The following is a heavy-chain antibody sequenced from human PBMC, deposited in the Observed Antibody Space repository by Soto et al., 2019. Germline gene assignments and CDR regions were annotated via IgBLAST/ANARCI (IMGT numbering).Heavy chain of an antibody. J-gene: IGHJ6*03. V-gene: IGHV6-1*01. D-gene: IGHD1-7*01. Sequence: SQTLSLTXAISGDSVSSNSAAWNWIRQSPSRGLEWLGRTYYRSRWYNDYAVSVRSRITVNPDTSKNQFSLQLTSVTPEDTAVYYCAGTTSHYWYYMDVWGKGTTVTVSS. CDR2: TYYRSRWYN. CDR3: AGTTSHYWYYMDV. CDR1: GDSVSSNSAA.